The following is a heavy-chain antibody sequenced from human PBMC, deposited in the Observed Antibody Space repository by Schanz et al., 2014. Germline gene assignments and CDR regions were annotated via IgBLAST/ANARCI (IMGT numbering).Heavy chain of an antibody. J-gene: IGHJ6*02. V-gene: IGHV1-18*01. CDR2: ISAYNGHT. CDR1: GYSFTDYA. D-gene: IGHD3-10*01. Sequence: QVQLVQSGVEVKRPGASVRVSCKASGYSFTDYAIHWVRQAPGQGLEWMGWISAYNGHTTYAQKFQGRVTMTTDTSTSTAYMELRSLISDDTAVYYCVRDAGWAFGDYHGMDVWGQGTSXTVSS. CDR3: VRDAGWAFGDYHGMDV.